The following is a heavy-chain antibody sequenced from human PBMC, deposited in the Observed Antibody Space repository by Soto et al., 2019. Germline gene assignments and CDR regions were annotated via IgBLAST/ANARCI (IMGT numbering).Heavy chain of an antibody. CDR3: ATEKDGSGSLYTLN. CDR2: ISAYNGNT. CDR1: GYTFTSYG. V-gene: IGHV1-18*01. J-gene: IGHJ4*02. Sequence: ASVKVSCKASGYTFTSYGISWVRQAPGQGLEWMGWISAYNGNTNYAQKLQGRVTMTEDTSTDTAYMELSSLRSEDTAVYYCATEKDGSGSLYTLNWGQGTLVTVSS. D-gene: IGHD3-10*01.